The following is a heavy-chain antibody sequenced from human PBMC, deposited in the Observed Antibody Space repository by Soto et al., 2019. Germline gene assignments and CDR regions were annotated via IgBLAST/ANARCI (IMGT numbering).Heavy chain of an antibody. CDR3: AKDIHPHVYYDSSGYYDAFDI. V-gene: IGHV3-9*01. D-gene: IGHD3-22*01. J-gene: IGHJ3*02. CDR2: ISWNSGSI. CDR1: GFTFDDYA. Sequence: EVQLVESGGGLVQPGRSLRLSCAASGFTFDDYAMHWVRQAPGKGLEWVSGISWNSGSIGYADSVKGRFTISRDNAKNSLYLQMNSLRAEDTALYYCAKDIHPHVYYDSSGYYDAFDIWGQGTMVTVSS.